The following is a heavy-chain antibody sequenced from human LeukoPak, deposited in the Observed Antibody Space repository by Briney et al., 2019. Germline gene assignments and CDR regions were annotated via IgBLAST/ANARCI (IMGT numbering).Heavy chain of an antibody. D-gene: IGHD6-13*01. V-gene: IGHV3-30*03. CDR2: ISYDGSNK. CDR1: GFTFSSYA. CDR3: ASPKAGIAAAGELDY. J-gene: IGHJ4*02. Sequence: GGSLRLSCAASGFTFSSYAMSWVRQAPGKGLEWVAVISYDGSNKYYADSVKGRFTISRDNSKNTLYLQMNSLRAEDTAVYYCASPKAGIAAAGELDYWGQGTLVTVSS.